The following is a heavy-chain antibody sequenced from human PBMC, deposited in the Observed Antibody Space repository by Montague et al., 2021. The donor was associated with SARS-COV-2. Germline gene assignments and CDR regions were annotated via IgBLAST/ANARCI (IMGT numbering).Heavy chain of an antibody. D-gene: IGHD3-3*01. J-gene: IGHJ6*02. CDR2: NYYSAST. V-gene: IGHV4-61*01. CDR3: ARDPWRITIFGVVTRYGMDV. CDR1: GGSVSSGSYY. Sequence: SETLSLTCTVSGGSVSSGSYYWSWIRQPTGKGLEWFGYNYYSASTNYNPSLQSRVPISVDTSKNQFSLQLRSVTAADTAVYYCARDPWRITIFGVVTRYGMDVWGQGTTVTVSS.